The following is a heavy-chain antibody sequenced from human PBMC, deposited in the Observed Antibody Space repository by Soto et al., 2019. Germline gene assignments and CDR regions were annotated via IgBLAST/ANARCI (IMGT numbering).Heavy chain of an antibody. V-gene: IGHV4-39*01. CDR3: ARVPWNLAHGHDLDY. CDR2: IYYSGST. J-gene: IGHJ4*02. Sequence: SETLSLTCTVSGGSISSSSYYWGWIRQPPGKGLEWIGSIYYSGSTYYNPSLKSRFTISRDNSKNTVYLHMNSLTAEDTAVYYCARVPWNLAHGHDLDYWGQGTLVTVSS. D-gene: IGHD1-1*01. CDR1: GGSISSSSYY.